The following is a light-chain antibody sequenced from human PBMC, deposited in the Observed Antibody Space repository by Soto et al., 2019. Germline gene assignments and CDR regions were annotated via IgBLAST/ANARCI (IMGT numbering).Light chain of an antibody. V-gene: IGKV3-15*01. CDR2: GAS. J-gene: IGKJ1*01. CDR3: QQYNNGPQA. CDR1: QSVSSN. Sequence: EIVMTQSPATLSVSPGERATLSCRASQSVSSNLAWYQQKPGQAPRLLIYGASTRATGIPARFSGSGSGTEFTLTISTLQPEEFAVYYCQQYNNGPQAFGEGTKV.